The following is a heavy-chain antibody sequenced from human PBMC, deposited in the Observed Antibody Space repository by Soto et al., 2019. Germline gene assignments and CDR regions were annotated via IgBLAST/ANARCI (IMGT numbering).Heavy chain of an antibody. Sequence: QVQLVQSGAEGKKPGSSVKVSCKASGGTFSSYAISWVRQAPGQGLEWMGGIIPIFGTANYAQKCQGRVTITADESTSTAYMELSSLRSEDTAVYYCARDGGYCSGGSCFSPLADGMDVWGQGTTVTVSS. CDR2: IIPIFGTA. V-gene: IGHV1-69*01. CDR3: ARDGGYCSGGSCFSPLADGMDV. J-gene: IGHJ6*02. CDR1: GGTFSSYA. D-gene: IGHD2-15*01.